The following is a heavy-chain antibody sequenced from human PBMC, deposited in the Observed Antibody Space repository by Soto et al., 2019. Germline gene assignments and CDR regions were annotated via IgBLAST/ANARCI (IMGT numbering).Heavy chain of an antibody. J-gene: IGHJ6*03. CDR3: ARLTTTIFGVVIPYYYYYMDV. Sequence: SETLSLTCTVSGGSISSGGYYWSWIRQHPGKGLEWIGYIYYSGSTYYNPSLKSRVTISVDTSKNQFSLKLSSVTAADTAVYYCARLTTTIFGVVIPYYYYYMDVWGKGTTVTVSS. V-gene: IGHV4-31*03. D-gene: IGHD3-3*01. CDR1: GGSISSGGYY. CDR2: IYYSGST.